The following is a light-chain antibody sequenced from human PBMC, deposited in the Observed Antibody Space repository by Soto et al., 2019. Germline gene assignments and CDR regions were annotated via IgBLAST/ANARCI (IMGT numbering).Light chain of an antibody. CDR3: QQADRLPVT. CDR2: AAS. V-gene: IGKV1-12*01. CDR1: QDITW. Sequence: DIKMTQSPSSVYASVGDRVTINCRASQDITWLVWYQQKSGKAPIFLMSAASSLQSGVPSRFSASRSGTDFTLTISSLQAEDFATYFCQQADRLPVTFGGGTKVDIK. J-gene: IGKJ4*01.